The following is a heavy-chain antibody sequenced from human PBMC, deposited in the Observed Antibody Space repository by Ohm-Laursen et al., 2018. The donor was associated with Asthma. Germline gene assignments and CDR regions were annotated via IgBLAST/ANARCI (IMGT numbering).Heavy chain of an antibody. CDR3: ARDNGEFEDSKRVRYYFDY. V-gene: IGHV3-33*01. Sequence: SLRLSCAASGFTFSSYGMHWVRQAPGKGLEWVAVIWYDGSNKYYADSVKGRFTISRDNSKNTLYLQMNSLRAEDTAVYYCARDNGEFEDSKRVRYYFDYWGQGTLVTVSP. D-gene: IGHD3-22*01. CDR2: IWYDGSNK. CDR1: GFTFSSYG. J-gene: IGHJ4*02.